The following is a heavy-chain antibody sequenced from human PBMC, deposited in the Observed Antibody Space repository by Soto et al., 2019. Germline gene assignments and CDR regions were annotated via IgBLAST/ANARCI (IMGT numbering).Heavy chain of an antibody. CDR2: IWYDGSNK. D-gene: IGHD6-6*01. V-gene: IGHV3-33*06. CDR3: AKVVEYHSSSLNFDY. CDR1: GFTFSSYG. J-gene: IGHJ4*02. Sequence: PGGSLRLSCAASGFTFSSYGMHWVRQAPGKGLEWVAVIWYDGSNKYYADSVKGRFTISRDNSKNTLYLQMNSLRAEDTAVYYCAKVVEYHSSSLNFDYWGQGTLVTVSS.